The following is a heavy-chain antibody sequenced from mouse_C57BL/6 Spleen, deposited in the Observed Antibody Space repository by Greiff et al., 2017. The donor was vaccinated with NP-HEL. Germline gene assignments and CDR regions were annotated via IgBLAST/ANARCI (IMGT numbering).Heavy chain of an antibody. CDR3: ARPYYYGSSPAWFAY. J-gene: IGHJ3*01. D-gene: IGHD1-1*01. Sequence: QVQLQQSGPELVKPGASVKISCKASGYAFSSSWMNWVKQRPGKGLEWIGRIYPGDGDTNYNGKFKGKATLTADKSSSTAYMQLSNLTSEDSAVYFCARPYYYGSSPAWFAYWGQGTLVTVSA. CDR1: GYAFSSSW. CDR2: IYPGDGDT. V-gene: IGHV1-82*01.